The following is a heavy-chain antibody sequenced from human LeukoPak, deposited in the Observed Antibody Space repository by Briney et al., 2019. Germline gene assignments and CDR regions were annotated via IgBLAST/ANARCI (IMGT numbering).Heavy chain of an antibody. D-gene: IGHD2-2*01. V-gene: IGHV3-30*18. CDR2: ISYDGSNK. J-gene: IGHJ6*02. CDR3: AKESPAIVVVPAARYGMDV. CDR1: GFTFSSYG. Sequence: PGRSLRLSCAASGFTFSSYGMPWVRQAPGKGLEWVAVISYDGSNKYYADSVKGRFTISRDNSKNTLYLQMNSLRAEDTAVYYCAKESPAIVVVPAARYGMDVWGQGTTVTVSS.